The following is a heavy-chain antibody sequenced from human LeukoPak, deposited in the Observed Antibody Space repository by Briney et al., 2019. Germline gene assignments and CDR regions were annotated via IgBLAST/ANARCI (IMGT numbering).Heavy chain of an antibody. Sequence: PSETLSLTCTVSGGSISSYWWSWIRQPPGRGLEYIGYIFYSGSTNYNPSLKSRVTISVDTSKIHFSLRLSSVTAADTAVYYCARHKTGGTYPLDYWGQGTLVTVSS. CDR2: IFYSGST. J-gene: IGHJ4*02. D-gene: IGHD1-26*01. CDR1: GGSISSYW. V-gene: IGHV4-59*08. CDR3: ARHKTGGTYPLDY.